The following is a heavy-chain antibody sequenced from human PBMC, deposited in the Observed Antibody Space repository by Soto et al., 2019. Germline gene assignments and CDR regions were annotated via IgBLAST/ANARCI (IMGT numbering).Heavy chain of an antibody. CDR3: ARSESTNNFFRLDY. V-gene: IGHV2-26*01. D-gene: IGHD2-2*01. J-gene: IGHJ4*02. CDR2: IFSSDEK. CDR1: GFSLSNSRMG. Sequence: QVTLKESGPVLVKPTETLTLTCTVSGFSLSNSRMGVSWIRQPPGKALELLAHIFSSDEKSYSTSLTPRLSISRDTSKSRVVLTLTNMDPADTATYYCARSESTNNFFRLDYWGKGTLVTVSS.